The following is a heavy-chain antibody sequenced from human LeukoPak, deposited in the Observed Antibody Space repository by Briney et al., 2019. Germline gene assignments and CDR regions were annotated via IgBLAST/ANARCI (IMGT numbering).Heavy chain of an antibody. CDR2: IIPLFGTA. V-gene: IGHV1-69*05. Sequence: SVKVSCKASGGTFSTYAVNRVRQAPGQRLEWMGGIIPLFGTANYAQKFQGRDTITTDESTSTAYMELSSLRSEDTAIYYCARVFARGGEISGSYYYYWGQGTLVTVSS. D-gene: IGHD1-26*01. CDR1: GGTFSTYA. CDR3: ARVFARGGEISGSYYYY. J-gene: IGHJ4*01.